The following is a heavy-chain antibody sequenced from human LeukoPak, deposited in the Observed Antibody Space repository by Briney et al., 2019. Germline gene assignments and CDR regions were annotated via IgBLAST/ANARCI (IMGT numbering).Heavy chain of an antibody. Sequence: SGTLSLTCTVSGGSISSYYWSWIRQPAGKGLEWIGRIYTSGSTNYNPSLKSRVTMSVDTSKNQFSLKLSSVAAADTAVYYCAREEEDYYDSSGYYGDWGQGTLVTVSS. J-gene: IGHJ4*02. CDR3: AREEEDYYDSSGYYGD. CDR1: GGSISSYY. V-gene: IGHV4-4*07. D-gene: IGHD3-22*01. CDR2: IYTSGST.